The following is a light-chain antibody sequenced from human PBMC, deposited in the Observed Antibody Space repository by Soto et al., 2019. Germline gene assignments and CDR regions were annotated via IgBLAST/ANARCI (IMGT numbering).Light chain of an antibody. V-gene: IGKV1-39*01. CDR1: QSISSW. CDR3: QQSYSSPPT. Sequence: DIQMTQSPSTLSASVGDRVIITCRASQSISSWLAWYQQKPGKAPKLLIYDASSLESGVPSRFSGSGSETDFTLTISSLQPEDFATYYCQQSYSSPPTFGQGSKVDIK. CDR2: DAS. J-gene: IGKJ1*01.